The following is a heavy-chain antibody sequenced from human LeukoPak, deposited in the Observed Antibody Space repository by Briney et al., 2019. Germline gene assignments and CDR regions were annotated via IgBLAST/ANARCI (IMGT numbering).Heavy chain of an antibody. CDR3: AKDPHYDSSGYSFDP. J-gene: IGHJ5*02. D-gene: IGHD3-22*01. CDR2: IRGSGGTT. Sequence: PGGSLRLSRAASGFTFSNYAMSWVRQAPGKGLEWVSGIRGSGGTTDYADSVKGRFTISRDNSKNTLYLQMNSLRAEDTAVYYCAKDPHYDSSGYSFDPWGQGTLVTVSS. CDR1: GFTFSNYA. V-gene: IGHV3-23*01.